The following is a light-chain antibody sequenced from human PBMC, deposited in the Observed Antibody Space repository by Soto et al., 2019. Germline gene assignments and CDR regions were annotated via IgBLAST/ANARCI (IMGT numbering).Light chain of an antibody. CDR2: DAS. J-gene: IGKJ4*01. Sequence: IQLTQSPSSLSASVGDRVTITCRASQGISSYLGWYQQKPGKAPNXLIYDASTLHSGVPSRFSGSGSGTDFTFTISSLQPEDVETYYCQQFDIYPSTFGGGTKVDIK. CDR3: QQFDIYPST. V-gene: IGKV1-9*01. CDR1: QGISSY.